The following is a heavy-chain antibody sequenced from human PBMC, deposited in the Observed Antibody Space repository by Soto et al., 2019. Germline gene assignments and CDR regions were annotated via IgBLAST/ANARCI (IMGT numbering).Heavy chain of an antibody. CDR2: INAGNGNT. CDR1: GYTFSSYA. J-gene: IGHJ4*02. V-gene: IGHV1-3*01. D-gene: IGHD2-15*01. Sequence: ASVKVSCKASGYTFSSYAMHWVRQAPGQRLEWMGWINAGNGNTKYSQKFQGRVTITRDTSASTAYMELSSLRSEDTTVYYCARGPGGPDGPGDYWGQGTLVTVSS. CDR3: ARGPGGPDGPGDY.